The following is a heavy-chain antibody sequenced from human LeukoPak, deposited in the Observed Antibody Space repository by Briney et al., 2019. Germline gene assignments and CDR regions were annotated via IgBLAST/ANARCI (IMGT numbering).Heavy chain of an antibody. J-gene: IGHJ4*02. CDR3: ASSPYYDYVWGSYRFDY. CDR2: ISAYNGNT. Sequence: GASVKVSCKASGYTFTSYGIRWVRQAPGQGLEWMGWISAYNGNTNYAQKLQGRVTMTTDTSTSTAYMELGSLRSDDTAVYYCASSPYYDYVWGSYRFDYWGQGTLVTVSS. CDR1: GYTFTSYG. D-gene: IGHD3-16*02. V-gene: IGHV1-18*01.